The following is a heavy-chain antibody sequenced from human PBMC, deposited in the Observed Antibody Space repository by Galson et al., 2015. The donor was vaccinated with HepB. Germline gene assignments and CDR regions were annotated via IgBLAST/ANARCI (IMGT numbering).Heavy chain of an antibody. J-gene: IGHJ3*02. CDR1: GGTFSSYA. CDR3: ARADSSGHINSAFDI. Sequence: SVKVSCKASGGTFSSYAISWVRQAPGQGLEWMGGIIPIFGTANYAQKFQGRVTITADESTSTAYMELSSLRSEDTAVYYCARADSSGHINSAFDIWGQGTMVTVSS. V-gene: IGHV1-69*13. D-gene: IGHD3-22*01. CDR2: IIPIFGTA.